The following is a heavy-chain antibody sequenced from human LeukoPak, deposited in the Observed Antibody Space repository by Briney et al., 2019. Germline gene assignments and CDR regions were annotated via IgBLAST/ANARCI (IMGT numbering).Heavy chain of an antibody. D-gene: IGHD6-19*01. J-gene: IGHJ5*02. CDR3: AKDRRSGWYPVVGWFDP. Sequence: VGSLRLSCAASGFPFSSFDMSWVRQAPGKGLEWVSSVSGSGGSTYYADSVKGRFTISRDNSKNTLYLQMNSLRAEDTAVYSCAKDRRSGWYPVVGWFDPWGQGTLVTVSS. V-gene: IGHV3-23*01. CDR1: GFPFSSFD. CDR2: VSGSGGST.